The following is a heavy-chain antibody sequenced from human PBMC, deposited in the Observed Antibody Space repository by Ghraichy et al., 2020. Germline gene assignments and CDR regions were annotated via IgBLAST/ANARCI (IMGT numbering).Heavy chain of an antibody. D-gene: IGHD3-10*01. CDR1: GGSISSSSYY. CDR2: IYYSGST. CDR3: ARPLGVRGVIITWNDAFDI. Sequence: SETLSLTCTVSGGSISSSSYYWGWIRQPPGKGLEWIGSIYYSGSTYYNPSLKSRVTISVDTSKNQFSLKLSSVTAADTAVYYCARPLGVRGVIITWNDAFDIWGQGTMVTVSS. J-gene: IGHJ3*02. V-gene: IGHV4-39*01.